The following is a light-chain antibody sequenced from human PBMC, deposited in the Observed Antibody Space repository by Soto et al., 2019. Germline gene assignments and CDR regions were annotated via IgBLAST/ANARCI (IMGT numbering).Light chain of an antibody. CDR2: EVS. J-gene: IGLJ2*01. CDR1: SSDVGASNY. Sequence: QSVLTQPPSASGSPGQSVAISCTGTSSDVGASNYVSWYQQHPGKAPKLMIYEVSKRPSGVPDRFSGSKSGNTASLTVSGLQAEDEADYYCCSYAGTSTVVFGGGTQLTVL. CDR3: CSYAGTSTVV. V-gene: IGLV2-8*01.